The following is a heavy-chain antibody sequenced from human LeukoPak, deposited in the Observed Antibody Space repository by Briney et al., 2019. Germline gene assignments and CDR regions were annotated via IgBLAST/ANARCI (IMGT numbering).Heavy chain of an antibody. Sequence: SGTLSLTCTVSGGSISSSSYYWGWIRQPPGKGLEWIGSIYYSGSTYYNPSLKSRVTISVDTSKNQFSLKLSSVTAADTAVYYCAREREQLWLNWGQGTLVTVSS. CDR1: GGSISSSSYY. V-gene: IGHV4-39*07. CDR3: AREREQLWLN. D-gene: IGHD5-18*01. J-gene: IGHJ4*02. CDR2: IYYSGST.